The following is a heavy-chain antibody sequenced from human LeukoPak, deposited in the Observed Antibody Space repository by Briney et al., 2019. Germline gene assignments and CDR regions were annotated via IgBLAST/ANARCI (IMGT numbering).Heavy chain of an antibody. V-gene: IGHV3-30*18. CDR2: ISHDGSNK. CDR3: AKDGSYYYDSSGYYPRT. J-gene: IGHJ5*02. Sequence: GGSLRLSCAASGFTFSSYGMHWVRQAPGKGLEWVAVISHDGSNKYYADSVKGRFTISRDNSKNTLYLQINSLRAEDTAVYYCAKDGSYYYDSSGYYPRTWGQGTLVTVSS. D-gene: IGHD3-22*01. CDR1: GFTFSSYG.